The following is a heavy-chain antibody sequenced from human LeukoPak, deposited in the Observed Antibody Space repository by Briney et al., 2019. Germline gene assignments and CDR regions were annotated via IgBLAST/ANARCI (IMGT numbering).Heavy chain of an antibody. J-gene: IGHJ3*02. D-gene: IGHD3-10*01. CDR2: ISWNSGSI. Sequence: GGSLRLSCAASGFTFDDYAMHWDRQAPGKGLEWVSGISWNSGSIGYADSVKGRFTISRDNAKNSLYLQMNSLRAEDTALYYCAKELGREDAFDIWGQGTMVTVSS. CDR1: GFTFDDYA. V-gene: IGHV3-9*01. CDR3: AKELGREDAFDI.